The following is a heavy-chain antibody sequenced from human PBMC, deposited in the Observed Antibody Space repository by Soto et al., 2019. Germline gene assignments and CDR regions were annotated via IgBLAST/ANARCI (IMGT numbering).Heavy chain of an antibody. V-gene: IGHV4-39*01. CDR2: IYYSGST. CDR1: GGSISSSSYY. D-gene: IGHD3-10*01. Sequence: SETLSLTCTVSGGSISSSSYYWGWIRQPPGKGLEWIGSIYYSGSTYYNPSLKSRVTISVDTSKNQFSLKLSSVTAADTAVYYCARHIPGTVLLWFGELLGRYFDYWGQGTLVTVSS. J-gene: IGHJ4*02. CDR3: ARHIPGTVLLWFGELLGRYFDY.